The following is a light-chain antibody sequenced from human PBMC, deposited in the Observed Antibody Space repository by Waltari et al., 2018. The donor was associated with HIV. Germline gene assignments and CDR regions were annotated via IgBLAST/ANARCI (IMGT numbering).Light chain of an antibody. Sequence: DIVMTQSPDSLPVSLGERATINCTSSRTILYSSDNRNYLAWYQQKPRQPPKLLISWASTRESGVPDRFSGSGSGTDFTLTITRLQAEDVALYRCQQYFRIPPTFGGGTKVEIK. CDR3: QQYFRIPPT. CDR2: WAS. CDR1: RTILYSSDNRNY. J-gene: IGKJ4*01. V-gene: IGKV4-1*01.